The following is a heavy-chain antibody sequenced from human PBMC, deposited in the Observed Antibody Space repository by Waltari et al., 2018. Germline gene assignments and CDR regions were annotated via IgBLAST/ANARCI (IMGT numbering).Heavy chain of an antibody. CDR2: NPNSGNT. J-gene: IGHJ2*01. D-gene: IGHD3-16*01. Sequence: NPNSGNTGYAQKFQGRVTMTRNTSISTAYMELSSLRSEDTAVYYCARGPATTYYDYVWGSYRYFDLWGRGTLVTVSS. CDR3: ARGPATTYYDYVWGSYRYFDL. V-gene: IGHV1-8*01.